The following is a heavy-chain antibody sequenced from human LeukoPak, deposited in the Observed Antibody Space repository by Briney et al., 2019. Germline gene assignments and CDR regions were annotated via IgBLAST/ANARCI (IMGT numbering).Heavy chain of an antibody. J-gene: IGHJ3*01. CDR1: GFTFSSYW. V-gene: IGHV3-7*03. D-gene: IGHD3-3*01. Sequence: GGSLRLSCAASGFTFSSYWMSWVRQAPGKGLEWVANINKDGGEKYYVDSVKGRFTISRDNAKNSLYLQMNSLRADDTAVYYCARGSTYDFWSGDALDVWGQGTMVTVAS. CDR3: ARGSTYDFWSGDALDV. CDR2: INKDGGEK.